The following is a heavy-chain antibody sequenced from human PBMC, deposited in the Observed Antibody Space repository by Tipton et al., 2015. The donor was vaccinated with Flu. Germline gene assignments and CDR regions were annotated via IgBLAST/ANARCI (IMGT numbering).Heavy chain of an antibody. CDR1: GGTFSSYA. V-gene: IGHV1-69*06. Sequence: QLVQSGAEVKKPGSSVKVSCKASGGTFSSYAISWVRQAPGQGLEWMEGIIPIFGTANYAQKFQGRVTITADKSTSTAYMELSSLRSEDTAVYYCARVRVQWEHDAFDIWGQGTMVTVSS. D-gene: IGHD1-26*01. CDR3: ARVRVQWEHDAFDI. CDR2: IIPIFGTA. J-gene: IGHJ3*02.